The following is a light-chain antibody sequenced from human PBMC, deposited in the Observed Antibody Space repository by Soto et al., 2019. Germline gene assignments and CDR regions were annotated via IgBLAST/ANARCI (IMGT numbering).Light chain of an antibody. V-gene: IGLV2-14*01. Sequence: QSVLTQPASVSGSPGQSITISCTGTSSDVGGYDYASWYLQYPGKAPKLMIYDVGNRPSGVSNRFSGSKSGNTASLTISGLQAEDEADYYCTSYSSSSTQVFGTGTKVTVL. CDR2: DVG. J-gene: IGLJ1*01. CDR1: SSDVGGYDY. CDR3: TSYSSSSTQV.